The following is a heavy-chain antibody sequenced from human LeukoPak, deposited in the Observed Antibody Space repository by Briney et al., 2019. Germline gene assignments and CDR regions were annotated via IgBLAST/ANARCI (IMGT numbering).Heavy chain of an antibody. CDR3: ARAGLDFWSGYVDCYYYMDV. CDR1: GGSFSGYY. D-gene: IGHD3-3*01. J-gene: IGHJ6*03. Sequence: SETLSLTCAVYGGSFSGYYWSWIRQPPGKGLEWIGEINHSGSTNYNPSLKSRVTISVDTSKNQFSLKLSSVTAADTAVYYCARAGLDFWSGYVDCYYYMDVWGKGTTVTVSS. CDR2: INHSGST. V-gene: IGHV4-34*01.